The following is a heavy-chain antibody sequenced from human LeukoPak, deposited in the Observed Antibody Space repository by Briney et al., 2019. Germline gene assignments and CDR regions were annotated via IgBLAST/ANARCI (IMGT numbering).Heavy chain of an antibody. D-gene: IGHD6-6*01. V-gene: IGHV1-8*01. CDR2: MNPKSGNT. CDR3: ARASEYSSSSDDY. J-gene: IGHJ4*02. Sequence: WSSVKVSYKASGYTFTSYDINWVRQATGQGLEWMGWMNPKSGNTGYAQKFQGRVTVTRNTSISTAYMELSSLRSEDTAVYYCARASEYSSSSDDYWGQGTLVTVSS. CDR1: GYTFTSYD.